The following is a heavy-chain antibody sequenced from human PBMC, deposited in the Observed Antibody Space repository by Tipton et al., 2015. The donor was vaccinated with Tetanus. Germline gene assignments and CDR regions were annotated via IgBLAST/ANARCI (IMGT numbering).Heavy chain of an antibody. CDR1: GFIFSSYG. CDR3: AREADCSGGSCFSGDFDN. CDR2: SWYDGTDQ. J-gene: IGHJ4*02. D-gene: IGHD2-15*01. V-gene: IGHV3-33*01. Sequence: SLRLSCAASGFIFSSYGIHWVRQAPGKGLEWVADSWYDGTDQYYADPVTGRFTLSRDNSKNTLYLQMNSLRAEDTALYYCAREADCSGGSCFSGDFDNWGQGTLVTVSS.